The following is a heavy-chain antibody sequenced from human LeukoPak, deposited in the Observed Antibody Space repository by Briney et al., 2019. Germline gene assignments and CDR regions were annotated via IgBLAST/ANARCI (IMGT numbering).Heavy chain of an antibody. CDR3: VRSDWFDN. V-gene: IGHV3-74*03. Sequence: GGSLRLSCAASGFFFSNYGMHWVRQAPGKGLVWVSRVNSDRRFTKYADSVKGRFTISRDNAKNTLYLQMNSLRAEDTAMYYCVRSDWFDNWGQATILTVSS. CDR1: GFFFSNYG. J-gene: IGHJ5*02. CDR2: VNSDRRFT.